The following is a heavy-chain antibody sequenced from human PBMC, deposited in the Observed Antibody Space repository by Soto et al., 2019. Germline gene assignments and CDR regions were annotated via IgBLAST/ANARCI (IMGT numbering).Heavy chain of an antibody. Sequence: QVLLMQSGGEVKKPGDSVKVSCKASGFTFRIYAIAWVRQAPGQGLEWMGWIRAHNGDANYAQNFQDRVTMTADTSPNTAYLELRSLGTDDTAVYYCARLTGFISPFPDYWGQGTLVSVSS. J-gene: IGHJ4*02. D-gene: IGHD3-16*02. V-gene: IGHV1-18*04. CDR1: GFTFRIYA. CDR3: ARLTGFISPFPDY. CDR2: IRAHNGDA.